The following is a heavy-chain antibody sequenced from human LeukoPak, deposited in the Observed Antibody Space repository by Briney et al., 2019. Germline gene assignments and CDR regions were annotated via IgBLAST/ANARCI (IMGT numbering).Heavy chain of an antibody. Sequence: PGGSLRLSCAASGFTFSSYAMSWVRQPIGKGLEWVSALGTAGDTFYPGSVKGRFTISRENAKNSLYLQMNSLRAEDTAMYYCARQKQSHGNFDYWGQGTLVTVSS. D-gene: IGHD1-26*01. CDR2: LGTAGDT. CDR3: ARQKQSHGNFDY. J-gene: IGHJ4*02. CDR1: GFTFSSYA. V-gene: IGHV3-13*01.